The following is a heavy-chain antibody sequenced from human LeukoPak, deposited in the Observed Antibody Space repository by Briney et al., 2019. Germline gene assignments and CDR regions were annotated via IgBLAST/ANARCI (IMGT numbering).Heavy chain of an antibody. D-gene: IGHD1-26*01. CDR2: IKQDRSEK. J-gene: IGHJ4*02. CDR3: ARDKVVGATHFDY. CDR1: GFTFSNYW. Sequence: GGSLRLSCAASGFTFSNYWMSWVRQAPGKGLEWVANIKQDRSEKYYVDSVKGRFTISRDNAKNSVSLQMNSLRAEDTAVYYCARDKVVGATHFDYWGQGTLVTVSS. V-gene: IGHV3-7*01.